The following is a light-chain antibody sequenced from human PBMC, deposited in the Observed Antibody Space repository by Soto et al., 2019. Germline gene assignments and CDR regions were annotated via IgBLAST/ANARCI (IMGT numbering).Light chain of an antibody. CDR2: GAS. J-gene: IGKJ5*01. Sequence: EIVMTQSQATLSVSPGERATFSCRASQSVNTNLAWYQLKPGQAPRLLIYGASIRATGIPARFSGTGSGTEFTLTINSLQAEDSAVYYCQQYYNWPRTFGQGTRLEIK. V-gene: IGKV3-15*01. CDR3: QQYYNWPRT. CDR1: QSVNTN.